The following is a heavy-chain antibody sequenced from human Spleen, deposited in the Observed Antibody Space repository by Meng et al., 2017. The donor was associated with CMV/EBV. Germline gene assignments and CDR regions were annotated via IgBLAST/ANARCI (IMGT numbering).Heavy chain of an antibody. CDR3: ARRETGTTSYFDY. J-gene: IGHJ4*02. CDR1: RFTFSDYA. V-gene: IGHV3-21*01. CDR2: ISSSSSYI. D-gene: IGHD1-1*01. Sequence: GGSLRLSCAASRFTFSDYALHWVRQAPGKGLEWVSSISSSSSYIYYADSVKGRFTISRDNAKNSLYLQMNSLRAEDTAVYCCARRETGTTSYFDYWGQGTLVTVSS.